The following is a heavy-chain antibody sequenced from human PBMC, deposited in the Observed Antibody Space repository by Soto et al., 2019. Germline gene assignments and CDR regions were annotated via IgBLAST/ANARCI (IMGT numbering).Heavy chain of an antibody. D-gene: IGHD5-12*01. Sequence: QVQLVESGGGVVQPGRSLRLSCAASGFNFRSYGMHWVRQAPGKGLEWVAIIWYVGSNKYYADSVKGRFTISRDNSKNTLYVQMNSLRAEDTAVYYCARATGGYGPIDYWGQGTLVTVSS. J-gene: IGHJ4*02. CDR1: GFNFRSYG. CDR3: ARATGGYGPIDY. CDR2: IWYVGSNK. V-gene: IGHV3-33*01.